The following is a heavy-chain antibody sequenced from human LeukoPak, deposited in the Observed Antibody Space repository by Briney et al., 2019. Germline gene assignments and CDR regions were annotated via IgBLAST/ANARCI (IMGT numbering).Heavy chain of an antibody. J-gene: IGHJ4*02. D-gene: IGHD6-6*01. CDR2: ISSDGSNK. Sequence: GGSLRLSCAASGFTVSSNYMSWVRQAPGKGLEWLAVISSDGSNKGHADSVKGRFSITRDNSKNTLYLDMNSLRAEDTAVYYCAKQGYSSSHDYWGQGTLVTVSS. V-gene: IGHV3-30*18. CDR3: AKQGYSSSHDY. CDR1: GFTVSSNY.